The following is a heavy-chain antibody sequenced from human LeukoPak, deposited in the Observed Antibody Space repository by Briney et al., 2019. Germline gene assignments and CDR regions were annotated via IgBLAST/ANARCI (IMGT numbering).Heavy chain of an antibody. Sequence: ASVKVSCKASGYTFTGYYMHWVRQAPGQGLEWMGWINPNTGGTNYAQKFQGRVTMTRDTSISTAYMELSRLRSDDTAVYYCEREGDYGETGEYWGQGPLVTVSS. V-gene: IGHV1-2*02. CDR1: GYTFTGYY. D-gene: IGHD4-17*01. CDR3: EREGDYGETGEY. CDR2: INPNTGGT. J-gene: IGHJ1*01.